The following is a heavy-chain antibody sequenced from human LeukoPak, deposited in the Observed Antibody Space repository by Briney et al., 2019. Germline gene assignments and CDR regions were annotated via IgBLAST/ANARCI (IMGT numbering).Heavy chain of an antibody. D-gene: IGHD6-6*01. CDR1: GYTFTSYG. CDR2: ISAYNGNT. Sequence: ASVKVSCKASGYTFTSYGISWVRQAPGQGLEWMGWISAYNGNTNDAQKLQGRVTMTTDTSTSTAYMELRSLRSDDTAVYYCARDLEAARSPVYWGQGTLVTVSS. V-gene: IGHV1-18*01. CDR3: ARDLEAARSPVY. J-gene: IGHJ4*02.